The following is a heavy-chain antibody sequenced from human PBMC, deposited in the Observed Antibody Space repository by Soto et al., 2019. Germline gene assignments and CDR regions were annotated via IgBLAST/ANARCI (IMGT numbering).Heavy chain of an antibody. CDR1: GGTFSSSA. CDR3: ASNGESYYYYGMDV. Sequence: QVQLVQSGAEVKKPGSSVKVSCKASGGTFSSSAISWVRQAPGQGLEWMGGIIPIFGTAEYAQKFQGSVPVTADESTSTDFMEVSSLRSEDTAVYYCASNGESYYYYGMDVWGQGTTVTVPS. D-gene: IGHD2-8*01. V-gene: IGHV1-69*12. CDR2: IIPIFGTA. J-gene: IGHJ6*02.